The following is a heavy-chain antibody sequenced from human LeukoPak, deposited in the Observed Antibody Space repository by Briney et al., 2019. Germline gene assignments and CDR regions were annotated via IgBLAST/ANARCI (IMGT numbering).Heavy chain of an antibody. CDR2: IYRGGTI. D-gene: IGHD6-13*01. CDR3: ARHWLEAAKTYSYWFDP. Sequence: SETLSLTCSVSGGYISDYYWSWIRQPPGKGLEWIGYIYRGGTINYNPSVKSRVTMSLDTSKNQISLMLNSVTAADTAIYYCARHWLEAAKTYSYWFDPWGQGTLVTVSS. V-gene: IGHV4-4*09. CDR1: GGYISDYY. J-gene: IGHJ5*02.